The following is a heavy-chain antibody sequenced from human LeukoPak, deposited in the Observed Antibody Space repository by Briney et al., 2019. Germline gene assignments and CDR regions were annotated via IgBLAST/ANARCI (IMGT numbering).Heavy chain of an antibody. D-gene: IGHD3-9*01. J-gene: IGHJ4*02. CDR2: IYYSGST. CDR3: ARDPHYDILTGYEHYFDY. CDR1: GGSISSSSYY. Sequence: SETLSLTCTVSGGSISSSSYYWGWIRQPPGKGLEWIGSIYYSGSTYYNPSLKSRVTISVDTSKNQFSLKLSSVTAADTAVYYCARDPHYDILTGYEHYFDYWGQGTLVTVSS. V-gene: IGHV4-39*07.